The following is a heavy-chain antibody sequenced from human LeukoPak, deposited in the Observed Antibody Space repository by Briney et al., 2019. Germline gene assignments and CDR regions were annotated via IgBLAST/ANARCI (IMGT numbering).Heavy chain of an antibody. Sequence: PSETLSLTWTVSGGSNNSYYWSWIRQPPGKGLEWIGYTHPSGNTNYSPSLKSRVTISIDTSRNQFSLKLSSVTAADTAVYYCARKAPKKGWFDPWGQGTLVTVSS. CDR3: ARKAPKKGWFDP. V-gene: IGHV4-4*09. CDR1: GGSNNSYY. J-gene: IGHJ5*02. CDR2: THPSGNT.